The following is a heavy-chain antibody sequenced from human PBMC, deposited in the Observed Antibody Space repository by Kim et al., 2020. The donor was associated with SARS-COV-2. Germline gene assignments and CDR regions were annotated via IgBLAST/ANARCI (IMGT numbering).Heavy chain of an antibody. D-gene: IGHD2-8*01. J-gene: IGHJ6*02. CDR1: GLTFSGSA. CDR2: IRNKVNNYAT. Sequence: GGSLRLSCTASGLTFSGSAIDWIRQPSGKGLEWVGRIRNKVNNYATAYAASVKGRFTISRDDSKNTAYLQMNSLETEDTAVYFCNRRSNVSPYPMDVWGQGTTVIVS. V-gene: IGHV3-73*01. CDR3: NRRSNVSPYPMDV.